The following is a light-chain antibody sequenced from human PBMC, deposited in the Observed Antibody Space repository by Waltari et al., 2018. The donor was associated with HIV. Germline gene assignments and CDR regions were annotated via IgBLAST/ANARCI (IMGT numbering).Light chain of an antibody. CDR2: GAT. V-gene: IGKV3-20*01. CDR3: QHYGSSPQVT. Sequence: EIVLTQSPGTLSLSPGERATLSCGASQSVISSHLAWYQQKPGQAPRLLIYGATSRATGIPDRFSGSGSATDFTLSISRLEPEDFAMYYCQHYGSSPQVTFGGGTKVEIK. CDR1: QSVISSH. J-gene: IGKJ4*01.